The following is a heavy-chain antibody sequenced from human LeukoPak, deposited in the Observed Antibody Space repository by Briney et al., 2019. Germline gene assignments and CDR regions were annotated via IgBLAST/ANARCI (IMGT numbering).Heavy chain of an antibody. V-gene: IGHV3-33*06. D-gene: IGHD2-15*01. CDR2: IWYNGGTT. CDR1: GFTFRSYG. J-gene: IGHJ4*02. CDR3: AKASTPIRGFCSSGSCTRFDY. Sequence: PGRSLRLSCAASGFTFRSYGMHWVRLAPGKGLEWVAVIWYNGGTTYYTDSVKGRFTISRDNSKNMLYLQMNSLRAEDTAVYYCAKASTPIRGFCSSGSCTRFDYWGQGTLVTVSS.